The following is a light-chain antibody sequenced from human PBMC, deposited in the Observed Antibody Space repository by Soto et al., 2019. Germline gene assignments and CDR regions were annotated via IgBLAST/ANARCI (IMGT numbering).Light chain of an antibody. V-gene: IGLV2-11*01. CDR2: DVS. J-gene: IGLJ1*01. CDR3: CSYAGSYTRYV. CDR1: SSDVGGYNY. Sequence: CALTQPRSVSGSPGQSVTVSCTGASSDVGGYNYVSWYQQHPGKAPKLMIYDVSKRPSGVPDRFSGSKSGNTASLTISGLQAEDEADYYCCSYAGSYTRYVFGTGTKLTVL.